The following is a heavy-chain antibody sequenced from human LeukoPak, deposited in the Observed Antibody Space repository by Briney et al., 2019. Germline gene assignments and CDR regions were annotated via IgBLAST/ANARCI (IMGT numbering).Heavy chain of an antibody. D-gene: IGHD2-15*01. V-gene: IGHV3-23*01. CDR2: INASGGT. Sequence: QPGGSLRLSCVGSGFTFSSYGMKWVRQAPGKGLEWVASINASGGTYYSDSVKGRFTISKASSKKTVYLQMNSLRAEDTAVYYCAKDLGLVVVVGAAWFDPRGQGTLVIVSS. CDR3: AKDLGLVVVVGAAWFDP. J-gene: IGHJ5*02. CDR1: GFTFSSYG.